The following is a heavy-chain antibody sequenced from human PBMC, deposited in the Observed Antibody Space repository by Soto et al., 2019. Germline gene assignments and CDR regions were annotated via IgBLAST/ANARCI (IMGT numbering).Heavy chain of an antibody. J-gene: IGHJ6*02. CDR1: GGTFSSYA. CDR3: ARDPVPSSKQLVSEYYYYGMDV. V-gene: IGHV1-69*13. CDR2: IIPIFGTA. Sequence: ASVKVSCKASGGTFSSYAISWVRQAPGQGLEWMGGIIPIFGTANYAQKFQGRVTITADESTSTAYMELSSLRSEDTAVYYCARDPVPSSKQLVSEYYYYGMDVWGQGTTVTVSS. D-gene: IGHD6-6*01.